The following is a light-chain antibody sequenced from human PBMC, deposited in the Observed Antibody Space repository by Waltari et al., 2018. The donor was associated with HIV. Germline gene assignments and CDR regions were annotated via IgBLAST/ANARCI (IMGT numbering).Light chain of an antibody. CDR1: QSVSSN. Sequence: IVMTQSPATPSVSPGERATPPCRASQSVSSNLAWYQQKLGQAPRLLIDGASTGATGIPARFSGSGSGTEFTLIISSLQSEDFAVYYCQEYNKWPPVLTFGGGTKVDLK. CDR3: QEYNKWPPVLT. V-gene: IGKV3-15*01. J-gene: IGKJ4*01. CDR2: GAS.